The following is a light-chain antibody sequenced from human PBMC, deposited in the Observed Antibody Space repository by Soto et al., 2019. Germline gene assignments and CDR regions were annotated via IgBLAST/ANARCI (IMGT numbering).Light chain of an antibody. J-gene: IGKJ5*01. V-gene: IGKV3-11*01. Sequence: ENILTLSPGPLSLSPGKRATLSCRASQSVNSNLAWYQQKPGQAPRLLIFGASNRATGIPARFSGSGSGTDFTLTINSLEPEDFAVYYCQQRGSWPITFGQGTRLEIK. CDR1: QSVNSN. CDR2: GAS. CDR3: QQRGSWPIT.